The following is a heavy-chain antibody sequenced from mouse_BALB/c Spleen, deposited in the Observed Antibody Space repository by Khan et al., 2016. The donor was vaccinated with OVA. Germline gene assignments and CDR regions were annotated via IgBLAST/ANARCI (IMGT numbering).Heavy chain of an antibody. V-gene: IGHV5-17*02. D-gene: IGHD1-1*01. CDR3: ATSYFYVYYFDY. CDR2: ISGDSNTI. J-gene: IGHJ2*01. CDR1: GFTFNNYG. Sequence: EVKLVESGGGLVQPGGSRKLSCAASGFTFNNYGMHWVRQAPEKGLEWVAYISGDSNTIYYGDSVKGRFTISRDNPKNTRFLQMTSLMSEDTAMYYCATSYFYVYYFDYWGPGTTLTVS.